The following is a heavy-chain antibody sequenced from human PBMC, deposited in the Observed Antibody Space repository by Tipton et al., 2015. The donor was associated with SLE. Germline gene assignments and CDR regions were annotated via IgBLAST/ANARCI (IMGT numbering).Heavy chain of an antibody. D-gene: IGHD6-6*01. CDR2: ISYDGSNK. J-gene: IGHJ3*02. CDR1: GFTFSSYA. Sequence: RSLRLSCAASGFTFSSYAMHWVRQAPGKGLEWVAVISYDGSNKYYADSVKGRFTISRDNSKNTLYLQMNSLRAEDTAVYYCALQEQLRGRAFDIWGQGTMVTVSS. CDR3: ALQEQLRGRAFDI. V-gene: IGHV3-30-3*01.